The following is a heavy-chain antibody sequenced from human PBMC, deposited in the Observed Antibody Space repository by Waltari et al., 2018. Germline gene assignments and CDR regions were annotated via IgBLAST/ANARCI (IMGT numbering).Heavy chain of an antibody. Sequence: QVQLQESGPGLVKPSETLSLTCAVSGYSISSGYYWGWIRQPHGKGLEWIGSIYHSGSTYYNPSLKSRVTISVDTSKNQFSLKLSSVTAADTAVYYCASILDYDFWSGYYGRGYFDYWGQGTLVTVSS. CDR1: GYSISSGYY. CDR2: IYHSGST. CDR3: ASILDYDFWSGYYGRGYFDY. J-gene: IGHJ4*02. D-gene: IGHD3-3*01. V-gene: IGHV4-38-2*01.